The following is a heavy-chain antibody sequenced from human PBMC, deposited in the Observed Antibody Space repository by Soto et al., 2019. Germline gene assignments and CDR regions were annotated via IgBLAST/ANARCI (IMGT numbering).Heavy chain of an antibody. Sequence: QVQLQESGPGLVKPSETLSLTCTVSGGSISSYYWRWIRQPPGKGLEWIGYIYYSGITNYNPSLKSRVPISVDTSKNQFSLKLSSVTAADTAVYYCARYKSNYYYGMDVWGQGTTVTVSS. J-gene: IGHJ6*02. D-gene: IGHD1-20*01. V-gene: IGHV4-59*01. CDR3: ARYKSNYYYGMDV. CDR1: GGSISSYY. CDR2: IYYSGIT.